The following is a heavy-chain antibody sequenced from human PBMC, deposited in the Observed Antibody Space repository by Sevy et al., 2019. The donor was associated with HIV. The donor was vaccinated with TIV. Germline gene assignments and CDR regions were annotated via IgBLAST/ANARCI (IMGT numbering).Heavy chain of an antibody. CDR1: GFTFSSYW. CDR3: ARDIGGLGSF. V-gene: IGHV3-74*01. D-gene: IGHD3-16*01. J-gene: IGHJ6*02. CDR2: SNEDGSTT. Sequence: GGSLRLSCAASGFTFSSYWMHWVRQAPGKGLVWVSRSNEDGSTTNYADSVKGRFTISRDNAKNTLYLQMHSRRAEDTAVYYCARDIGGLGSFWGQGTTVTVSS.